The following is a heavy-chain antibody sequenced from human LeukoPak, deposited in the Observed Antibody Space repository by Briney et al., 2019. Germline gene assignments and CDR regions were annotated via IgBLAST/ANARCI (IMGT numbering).Heavy chain of an antibody. CDR2: ISYDGSNK. J-gene: IGHJ4*02. Sequence: GGSLRLSCAASGFTFSSYAMHWVRQAPGKGLEWVAVISYDGSNKYYADSVKGRFTISRDNSKNTLYLQMNSLRAEDTAVYYCARDSMAVAGMEGAYFDYWGQGTLVTVSS. V-gene: IGHV3-30*01. D-gene: IGHD6-19*01. CDR1: GFTFSSYA. CDR3: ARDSMAVAGMEGAYFDY.